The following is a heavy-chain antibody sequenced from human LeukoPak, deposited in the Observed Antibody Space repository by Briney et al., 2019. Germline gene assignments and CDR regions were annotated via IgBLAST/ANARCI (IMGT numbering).Heavy chain of an antibody. D-gene: IGHD2-15*01. CDR2: MNPNSGNT. CDR3: ARTRNKRIWFDP. Sequence: GASVKVSCKASGYTFTSYDINWVRQATGQGLEWMGWMNPNSGNTGYAQKFQGRVTMTRNTSISTAYMELSSLRSEDTAVSYCARTRNKRIWFDPWGRGTLVTVSS. J-gene: IGHJ5*02. V-gene: IGHV1-8*01. CDR1: GYTFTSYD.